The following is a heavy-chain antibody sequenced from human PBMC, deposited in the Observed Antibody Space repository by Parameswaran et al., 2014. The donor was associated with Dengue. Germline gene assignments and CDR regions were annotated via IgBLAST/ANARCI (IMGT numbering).Heavy chain of an antibody. V-gene: IGHV3-30*01. Sequence: VRQAPGKGLQWVALISSDGSNRYYADSGRFTISRDNSKSTLYLQMNSLRAADTAVYYCVHTYHDSSAYYYVFDYWGQGTLVTVSS. CDR2: ISSDGSNR. D-gene: IGHD3-22*01. J-gene: IGHJ4*02. CDR3: VHTYHDSSAYYYVFDY.